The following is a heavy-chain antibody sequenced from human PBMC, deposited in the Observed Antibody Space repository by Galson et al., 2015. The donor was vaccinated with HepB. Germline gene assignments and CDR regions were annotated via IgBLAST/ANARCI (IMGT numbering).Heavy chain of an antibody. J-gene: IGHJ4*02. Sequence: SLRLSCAASGFTVSSNYMSWVRQAPGKGLEWVSVIGTAGDTYYPGSVKGRFTISRENAKNSLYLQMNSLRAGDTAVYYCARVGPLRAVAGKRAFDYWGQGTLVTVSS. CDR3: ARVGPLRAVAGKRAFDY. D-gene: IGHD6-19*01. CDR2: IGTAGDT. V-gene: IGHV3-13*01. CDR1: GFTVSSNY.